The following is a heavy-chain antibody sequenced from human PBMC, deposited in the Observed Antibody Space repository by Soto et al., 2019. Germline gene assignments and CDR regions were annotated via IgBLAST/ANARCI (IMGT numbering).Heavy chain of an antibody. J-gene: IGHJ4*02. CDR1: GASISNFY. CDR2: LYTRGTT. CDR3: AKGGTYYFDS. V-gene: IGHV4-4*07. Sequence: SETVSLTXSVSGASISNFYWSWIRQSAGKGLEWIGRLYTRGTTDYNPSLKSRVTMSIDTSKNRVSLSLTSVTAADTAVYYCAKGGTYYFDSWGQGIVVTVSS. D-gene: IGHD3-16*01.